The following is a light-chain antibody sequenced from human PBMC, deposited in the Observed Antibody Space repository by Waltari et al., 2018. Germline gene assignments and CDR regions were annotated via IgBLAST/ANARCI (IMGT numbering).Light chain of an antibody. J-gene: IGKJ4*01. CDR3: QQYDNPALT. CDR2: DAS. V-gene: IGKV1-33*01. Sequence: DIQMTQSPSSLSASVGDRVTITCQASQDISNYLNWYQQKPGKAPKLLIYDASNLETGVPSRFSGSVSGTDFPFTISSLQPEAIATYYCQQYDNPALTFGGGTKVEIK. CDR1: QDISNY.